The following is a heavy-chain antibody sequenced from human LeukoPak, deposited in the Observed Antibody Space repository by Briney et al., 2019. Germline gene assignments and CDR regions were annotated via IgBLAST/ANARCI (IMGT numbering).Heavy chain of an antibody. D-gene: IGHD4-11*01. V-gene: IGHV3-66*02. J-gene: IGHJ6*03. CDR2: IYSGGST. CDR3: ARLQSYYYYMDV. CDR1: GFTVSSNY. Sequence: PGGFLRLSCAASGFTVSSNYMSWVRQAPGKGLEWVSVIYSGGSTYYADSVKGRFTISRDNSKNTLYLQMNSLRAEDTAVYYCARLQSYYYYMDVWGKGTTVTVSS.